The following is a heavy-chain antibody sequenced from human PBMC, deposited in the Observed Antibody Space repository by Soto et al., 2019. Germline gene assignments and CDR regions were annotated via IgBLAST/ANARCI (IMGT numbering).Heavy chain of an antibody. V-gene: IGHV3-7*01. Sequence: EVQLVESGGGLVQPGGSLRLSCAASGFTFSSYWMSWVRQAPGKGLEWVANIKQDGSEKYYVDSVKGRFTISRDNAKNSLYLQMNSLRAEDTAVYYCARGRGYSYGWGDFDYWGQGALVTVSS. CDR2: IKQDGSEK. J-gene: IGHJ4*02. CDR3: ARGRGYSYGWGDFDY. CDR1: GFTFSSYW. D-gene: IGHD5-18*01.